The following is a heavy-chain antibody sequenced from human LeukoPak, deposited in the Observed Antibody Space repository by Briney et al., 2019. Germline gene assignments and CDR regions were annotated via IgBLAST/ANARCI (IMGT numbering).Heavy chain of an antibody. D-gene: IGHD6-19*01. CDR2: ISGSGGST. J-gene: IGHJ4*02. CDR1: GFTFSSYA. V-gene: IGHV3-23*01. Sequence: GGSLRLSCAASGFTFSSYAMSWVRQAPGKGLEWVSTISGSGGSTYYADSVKGRFTTSRDNSKNTLYLQMNSLRAEDTAVYYCAKSAVAGWRFDYWGQGTLVTVSS. CDR3: AKSAVAGWRFDY.